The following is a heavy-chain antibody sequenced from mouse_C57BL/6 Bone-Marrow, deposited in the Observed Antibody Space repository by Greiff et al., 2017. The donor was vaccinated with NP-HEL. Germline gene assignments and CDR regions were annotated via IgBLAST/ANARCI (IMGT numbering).Heavy chain of an antibody. D-gene: IGHD1-1*01. J-gene: IGHJ4*01. CDR3: ARSYYYGSSFFMDY. CDR1: GYTFTSYW. V-gene: IGHV1-50*01. CDR2: IDPSDSYT. Sequence: VQLQQPGAELVKPGASVKLSCKASGYTFTSYWMQWVKQRPGQGLEWIGEIDPSDSYTNYNQKFKGKGTLTVDTSSSTAYMQLSSLTSEDSAVYYCARSYYYGSSFFMDYWGQGTSVTVSS.